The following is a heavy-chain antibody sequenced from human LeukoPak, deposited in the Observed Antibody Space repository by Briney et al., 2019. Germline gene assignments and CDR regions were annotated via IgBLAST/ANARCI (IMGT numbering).Heavy chain of an antibody. Sequence: WMGMISPRDGSTSYAQSFQGRVTVTRDTSTTTVHMELSGLRSEDTAVYYCARDQEGFDYWGQGTVVTVSS. J-gene: IGHJ4*02. CDR3: ARDQEGFDY. V-gene: IGHV1-46*01. CDR2: ISPRDGST.